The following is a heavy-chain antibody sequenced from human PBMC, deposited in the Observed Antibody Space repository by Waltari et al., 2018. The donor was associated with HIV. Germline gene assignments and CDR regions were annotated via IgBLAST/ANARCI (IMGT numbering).Heavy chain of an antibody. V-gene: IGHV1-46*01. D-gene: IGHD1-26*01. Sequence: QVQLVQSEAEVKKPGASVKISCKASGYTFTSHSIHWVRQAPGKGLEWMGIIHPNGEYKRYGQKFQGRVTMTRDTSTSTVYMDLGSPRSEDTAVYYCARDLGDGANPLDYWGQGTLVTVSS. CDR1: GYTFTSHS. CDR3: ARDLGDGANPLDY. CDR2: IHPNGEYK. J-gene: IGHJ4*02.